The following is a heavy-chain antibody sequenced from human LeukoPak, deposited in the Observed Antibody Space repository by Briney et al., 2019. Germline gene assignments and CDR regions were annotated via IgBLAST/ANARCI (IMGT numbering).Heavy chain of an antibody. V-gene: IGHV4-61*02. CDR1: GGSISSSSYY. CDR3: ARGGPAAMWGPGGEFDY. J-gene: IGHJ4*02. Sequence: SETLSLTCTVSGGSISSSSYYWGWIRQPAGKGLEGIGRIYTSGSTNYNPSLKSRVTMSVDTSKNQFSLKLSSVTAADTAVYYCARGGPAAMWGPGGEFDYWGQGTLVTVSS. D-gene: IGHD2-2*01. CDR2: IYTSGST.